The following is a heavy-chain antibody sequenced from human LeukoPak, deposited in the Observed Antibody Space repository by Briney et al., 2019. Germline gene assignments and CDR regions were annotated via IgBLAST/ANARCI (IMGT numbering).Heavy chain of an antibody. CDR3: VRDLSSGWAY. D-gene: IGHD3-22*01. J-gene: IGHJ4*01. CDR2: ISSSGSTI. V-gene: IGHV3-48*04. Sequence: GGSLRLSCAASGFTFSSYSMNWVRQAPGKGLEWVSYISSSGSTIYYADSVKGRFTISRDNAKNSLYLQMNSLTVDDTARYYCVRDLSSGWAYWGQGTVVTVSS. CDR1: GFTFSSYS.